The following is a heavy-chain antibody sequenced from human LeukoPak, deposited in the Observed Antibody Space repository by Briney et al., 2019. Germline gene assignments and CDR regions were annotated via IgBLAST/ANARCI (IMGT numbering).Heavy chain of an antibody. CDR2: INHSGST. V-gene: IGHV4-34*01. Sequence: SETLSLTCVVYGGSFSGYYWSWIRQPPGKGLEWIGEINHSGSTNYNPSLKSRVTISVDTSKNQFSLKLSSVTAADTAVYYCARSTHFDYWGQGTLVTVSS. CDR3: ARSTHFDY. CDR1: GGSFSGYY. J-gene: IGHJ4*02.